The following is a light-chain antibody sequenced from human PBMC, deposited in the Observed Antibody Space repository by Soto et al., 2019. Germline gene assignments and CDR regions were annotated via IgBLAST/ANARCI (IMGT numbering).Light chain of an antibody. CDR2: AAS. CDR3: HRYNGVPLS. Sequence: DIEMTQSPSSLSASLGDTVTITCRASQGIGNFLAWYQQKTGDVPKLMIYAASTVQSGGPSRFSGSGTGTVFTLTTTGQQPEDVVNYFCHRYNGVPLSFDGGTRAEIK. J-gene: IGKJ4*01. V-gene: IGKV1-27*01. CDR1: QGIGNF.